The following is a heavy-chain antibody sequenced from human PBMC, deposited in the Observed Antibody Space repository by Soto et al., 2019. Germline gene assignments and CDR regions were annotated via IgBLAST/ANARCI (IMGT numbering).Heavy chain of an antibody. CDR2: INAGNGNT. V-gene: IGHV1-3*01. CDR1: GYTFTSYA. D-gene: IGHD1-20*01. Sequence: QVQLVQSGTEGKKPGASVKVSCKASGYTFTSYAMHWVRQAPGQRLEWMGWINAGNGNTKYSQKFQGRVTITRDTSASTAYMDLSSLRSEDTAVYYWARGITLPTPLDYWGQGTLVTVSS. J-gene: IGHJ4*02. CDR3: ARGITLPTPLDY.